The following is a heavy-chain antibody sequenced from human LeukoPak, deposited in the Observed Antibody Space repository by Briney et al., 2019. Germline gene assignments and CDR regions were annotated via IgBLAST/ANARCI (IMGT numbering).Heavy chain of an antibody. J-gene: IGHJ6*02. CDR2: ISNDGSKK. D-gene: IGHD2-2*01. CDR3: ARADCSSASCFYMDV. Sequence: GRSLRLSCAASGFTFSSYAMHWVRQAPGKGLEWVAVISNDGSKKYYADSVKDRFTISRDNSKNTLYLQMNSLRGEDTAVFYCARADCSSASCFYMDVWGQGTTVTVSS. CDR1: GFTFSSYA. V-gene: IGHV3-30*04.